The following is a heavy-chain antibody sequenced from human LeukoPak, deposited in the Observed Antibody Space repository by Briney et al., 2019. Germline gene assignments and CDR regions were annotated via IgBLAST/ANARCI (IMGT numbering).Heavy chain of an antibody. D-gene: IGHD3-3*01. CDR2: IYHSGST. J-gene: IGHJ5*02. V-gene: IGHV4-4*02. CDR3: ARVEKYYDFWSGYYPPGWFDP. Sequence: SETLSLTCAVSGGSISSSNWWSWVRQPPGKGLEWIGEIYHSGSTNYNPSLKSRVTISVDKSKNQFSLKLSSETAADTAVYYCARVEKYYDFWSGYYPPGWFDPWGQGTLVTVSS. CDR1: GGSISSSNW.